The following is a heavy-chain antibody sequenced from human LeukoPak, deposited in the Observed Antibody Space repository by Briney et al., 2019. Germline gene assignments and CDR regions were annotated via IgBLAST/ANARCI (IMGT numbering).Heavy chain of an antibody. V-gene: IGHV4-59*01. CDR3: ARGAPRGASDYYYFMDV. J-gene: IGHJ6*03. D-gene: IGHD1-26*01. Sequence: PSETLSLTCTVSGGSISSYYWSWIRQPPGKGLEWIGYIYYSGSTNYNPSLKSRVTISVDTSKNQFSLKLSSVTAAETAVYYCARGAPRGASDYYYFMDVWGKGTTVTISS. CDR2: IYYSGST. CDR1: GGSISSYY.